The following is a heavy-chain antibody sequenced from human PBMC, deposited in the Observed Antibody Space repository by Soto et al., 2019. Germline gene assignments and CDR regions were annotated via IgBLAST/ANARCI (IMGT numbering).Heavy chain of an antibody. J-gene: IGHJ4*02. D-gene: IGHD3-10*01. Sequence: ASVKVSCKASGYMFVTYGINWVRQAPGQGLEWMGWISAYNGNTKYAQNLQGRVTMTTDASTSTAYMEMRSLRSDDTAVYYCARDLDGSGSYYSDYWGPGTLVTVSS. CDR2: ISAYNGNT. CDR3: ARDLDGSGSYYSDY. CDR1: GYMFVTYG. V-gene: IGHV1-18*01.